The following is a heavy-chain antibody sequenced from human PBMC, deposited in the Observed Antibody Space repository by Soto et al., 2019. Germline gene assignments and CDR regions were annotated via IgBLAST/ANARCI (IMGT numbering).Heavy chain of an antibody. CDR3: ARGRFSTTLYAGFDP. CDR1: GFTFTSYA. Sequence: GGSLRLSCAASGFTFTSYAMHWVRQAPGKGLEWVAAISYHGRDEYYVDSVKGRFSISRDNSKNTLNLQMNSLRAEDTAVYYCARGRFSTTLYAGFDPWGQGTLVTVSS. J-gene: IGHJ5*02. CDR2: ISYHGRDE. V-gene: IGHV3-30*04. D-gene: IGHD2-2*01.